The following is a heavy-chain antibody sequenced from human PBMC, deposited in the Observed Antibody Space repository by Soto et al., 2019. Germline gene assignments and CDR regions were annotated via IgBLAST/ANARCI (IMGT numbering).Heavy chain of an antibody. CDR2: IKQDGIEK. Sequence: RWSLRLFYAASGVTISSDWMCWRRHAPGKGLEWLANIKQDGIEKYYVDSVTGRFTISRDNAKNSLYLQMNSLRAEDTAVYYCARDSDKRPLHLDVWGKGTTVTGSS. J-gene: IGHJ6*04. CDR1: GVTISSDW. D-gene: IGHD3-10*01. CDR3: ARDSDKRPLHLDV. V-gene: IGHV3-7*01.